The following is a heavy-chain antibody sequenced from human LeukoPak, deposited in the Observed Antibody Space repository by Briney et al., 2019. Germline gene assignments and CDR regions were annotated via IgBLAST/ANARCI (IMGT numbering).Heavy chain of an antibody. CDR3: ARASLGCSGGSCSNWFDS. D-gene: IGHD2-15*01. Sequence: SETLSLTCAVYGGSFSGYYWSWIRQPPGMGLEWIGEINDSGGSNYNPSLQSRVTISVDRSKNQFSLKLSSVTAADTAVYYCARASLGCSGGSCSNWFDSWGQGTLVTVSS. CDR1: GGSFSGYY. CDR2: INDSGGS. V-gene: IGHV4-34*01. J-gene: IGHJ5*01.